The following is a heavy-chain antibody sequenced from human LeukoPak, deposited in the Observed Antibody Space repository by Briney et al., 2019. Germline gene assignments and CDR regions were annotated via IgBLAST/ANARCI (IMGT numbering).Heavy chain of an antibody. CDR1: GFTFDDYA. D-gene: IGHD3-22*01. J-gene: IGHJ4*02. Sequence: GGSLRLSCAASGFTFDDYAMHWVRQAPGKGLEWVSGISWNSGSIGYADSVKGRFTISRDNAKNSLYLQMNSLRAEDTALYYCAIDRLYYDSSGYDFDYWGQGTLVTVSS. CDR2: ISWNSGSI. V-gene: IGHV3-9*01. CDR3: AIDRLYYDSSGYDFDY.